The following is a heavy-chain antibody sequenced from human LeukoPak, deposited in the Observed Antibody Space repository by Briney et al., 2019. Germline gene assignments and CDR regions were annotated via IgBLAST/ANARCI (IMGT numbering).Heavy chain of an antibody. V-gene: IGHV4-59*01. CDR2: IYHSGST. CDR3: ARAMVRGVIDY. J-gene: IGHJ4*02. Sequence: PSETLSLTCTVSGGSISSYYWSWIRQPPGKGLEWIGYIYHSGSTNYNPSLKSRVTISVDTSKNQFSLKLSSVTAADTAVYYCARAMVRGVIDYWGQGTLVTVSS. CDR1: GGSISSYY. D-gene: IGHD3-10*01.